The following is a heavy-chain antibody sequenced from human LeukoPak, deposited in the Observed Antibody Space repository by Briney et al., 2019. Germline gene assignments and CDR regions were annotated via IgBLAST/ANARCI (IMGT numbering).Heavy chain of an antibody. CDR1: GYTLTELS. CDR2: FDPEDGET. Sequence: ASVTVSCKVSGYTLTELSMHWVRQAPGKGLEWMGGFDPEDGETIYAQKSQGRVTMTEDTSTDTAYMELSSLRSEDTAVYYCATAGPRLYYFDYWGQGTLVTVSS. V-gene: IGHV1-24*01. J-gene: IGHJ4*02. CDR3: ATAGPRLYYFDY.